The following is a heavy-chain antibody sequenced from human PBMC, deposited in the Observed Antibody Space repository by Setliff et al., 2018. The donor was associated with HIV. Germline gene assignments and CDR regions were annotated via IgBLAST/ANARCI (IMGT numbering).Heavy chain of an antibody. Sequence: SVKVSCKASGDTLSIHPITWVRQAPGQGLEWMGMIIPIYNIQAYAQKFQGRVTFTADESTSTAYMELSSLSSEDTAVYYCARDQTGVAAAAFGGGSAWSDEGFDIWGQGTMVTVSS. CDR1: GDTLSIHP. CDR3: ARDQTGVAAAAFGGGSAWSDEGFDI. D-gene: IGHD6-13*01. J-gene: IGHJ3*02. CDR2: IIPIYNIQ. V-gene: IGHV1-69*13.